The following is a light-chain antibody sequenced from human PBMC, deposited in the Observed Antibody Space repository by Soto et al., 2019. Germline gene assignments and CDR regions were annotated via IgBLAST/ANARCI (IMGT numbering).Light chain of an antibody. CDR2: RNN. J-gene: IGLJ3*02. Sequence: QLVLTQPPSASGTPGQRVTISCSGSSSNIGTNYVYWYHQLPGTAPKLLIYRNNQRPSGVPDRFSGSKSGTSASLAISGLRSEDEADYYCAAWDDSLSGWVFGGGTKLTVL. V-gene: IGLV1-47*01. CDR1: SSNIGTNY. CDR3: AAWDDSLSGWV.